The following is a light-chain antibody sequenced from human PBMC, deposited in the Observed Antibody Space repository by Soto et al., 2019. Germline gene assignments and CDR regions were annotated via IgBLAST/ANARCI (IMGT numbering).Light chain of an antibody. CDR3: SSYTSSSTLYV. CDR2: EVS. V-gene: IGLV2-14*01. J-gene: IGLJ1*01. Sequence: QPVLTQPASVSGSPGQSITISCTGTSSDVGGYNYVSWYQQHPGKAPKLMIYEVSNRPSGVSNRFSGSKSGNTASLTISGLQAEDEADYHCSSYTSSSTLYVFGTGTKLTVL. CDR1: SSDVGGYNY.